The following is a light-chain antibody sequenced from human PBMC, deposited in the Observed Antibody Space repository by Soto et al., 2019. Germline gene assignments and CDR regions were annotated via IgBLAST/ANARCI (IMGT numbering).Light chain of an antibody. J-gene: IGLJ1*01. V-gene: IGLV2-14*01. Sequence: QSALTQPASVSGSPGQSITISCTGTSSDVGGYDYVFWYQQLPGKAPKLLNYDVNNRPSGVSHRFTGSKSGNTASLTIFGLQAEDEADYYCSSYTGSSTFVFGTGTRSPS. CDR2: DVN. CDR1: SSDVGGYDY. CDR3: SSYTGSSTFV.